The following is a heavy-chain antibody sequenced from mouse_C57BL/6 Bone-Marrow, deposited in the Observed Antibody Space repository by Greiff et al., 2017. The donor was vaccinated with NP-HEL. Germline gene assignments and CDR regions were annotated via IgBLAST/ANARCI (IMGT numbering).Heavy chain of an antibody. J-gene: IGHJ3*01. V-gene: IGHV1-81*01. CDR3: ANNCGVFAY. Sequence: VQLQQSGAELARPGASVKLSCKASGYTFTSYGISWVKQRTGQGLEWIGEIYPRSGNTYYNEKFKGKATLTADKSYSTAYMQLRSLTSEASAVYFCANNCGVFAYWGQGTLVTVSA. CDR2: IYPRSGNT. D-gene: IGHD1-3*01. CDR1: GYTFTSYG.